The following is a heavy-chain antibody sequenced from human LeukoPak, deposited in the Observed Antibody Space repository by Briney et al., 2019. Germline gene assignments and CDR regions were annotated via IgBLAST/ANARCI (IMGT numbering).Heavy chain of an antibody. CDR3: AKKYGSGSYYFDY. J-gene: IGHJ4*02. CDR2: ITGSGDST. D-gene: IGHD3-10*01. Sequence: PGGSLRLSCAASGFTFSSYAMSWVRQAPGKGLEWVSAITGSGDSTYYADSVRGRFSFSRDNSKNTLYLQMNNLRAEDAAVYYCAKKYGSGSYYFDYWGQGTLVTVSS. V-gene: IGHV3-23*01. CDR1: GFTFSSYA.